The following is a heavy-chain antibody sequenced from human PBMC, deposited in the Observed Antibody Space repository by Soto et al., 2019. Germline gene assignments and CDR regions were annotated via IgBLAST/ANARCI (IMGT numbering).Heavy chain of an antibody. D-gene: IGHD3-10*01. V-gene: IGHV3-23*01. CDR1: GFTFSNYG. CDR3: AKDEIEPSFGQLSTTPYFHH. CDR2: MSGSGGRT. Sequence: GGSLRLSCAASGFTFSNYGMNWDRQAPGKALEWVSVMSGSGGRTHYADSVKGRFAISRDNSKNTLYLQMNSLRAEDTAVYYCAKDEIEPSFGQLSTTPYFHHWGQGTKVIVSS. J-gene: IGHJ1*01.